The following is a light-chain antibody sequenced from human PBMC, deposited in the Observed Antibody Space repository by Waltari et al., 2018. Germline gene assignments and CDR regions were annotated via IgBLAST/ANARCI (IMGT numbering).Light chain of an antibody. CDR1: SRDVGAYTY. CDR3: TSYTSRNTLV. Sequence: QSALTQPASVSGSPGQSITISCTGTSRDVGAYTYISWYQQHPGKVPKVMIFDVSNRPSGVSNRFSGSKSGNTASLTISGLQAEDEADYYCTSYTSRNTLVVGSGTKATVL. J-gene: IGLJ1*01. V-gene: IGLV2-14*03. CDR2: DVS.